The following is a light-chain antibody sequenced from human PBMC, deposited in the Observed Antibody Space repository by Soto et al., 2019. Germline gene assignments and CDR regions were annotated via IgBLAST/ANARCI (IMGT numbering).Light chain of an antibody. CDR3: QQYGTSPRT. Sequence: EIVLTQSPGTLSLSPGERATLSGRASQSVNSKYLAWYQQKPGQAPRLLIYGASSRATGIPDRFSGSGSGTDFTLTISRLEPEDFAVYYCQQYGTSPRTFGQGTKVEVK. J-gene: IGKJ1*01. CDR2: GAS. CDR1: QSVNSKY. V-gene: IGKV3-20*01.